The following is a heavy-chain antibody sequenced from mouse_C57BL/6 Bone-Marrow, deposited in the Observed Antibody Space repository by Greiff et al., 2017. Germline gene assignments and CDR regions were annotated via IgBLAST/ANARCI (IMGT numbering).Heavy chain of an antibody. CDR3: ARLDSSCPFAY. D-gene: IGHD3-2*02. Sequence: EVKLMESGGDLVKPGGSLKLSCAASGFTFSSYGMSWVRQTPDKRLEWVATISSGGSYTYSPDSVKGRFPISRDNAKNTLYLQMSSLKSEDTAMYYCARLDSSCPFAYWGQGTLVTVSA. CDR1: GFTFSSYG. V-gene: IGHV5-6*01. CDR2: ISSGGSYT. J-gene: IGHJ3*01.